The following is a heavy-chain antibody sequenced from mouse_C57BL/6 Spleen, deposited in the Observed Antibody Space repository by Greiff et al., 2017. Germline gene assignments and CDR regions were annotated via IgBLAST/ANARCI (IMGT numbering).Heavy chain of an antibody. J-gene: IGHJ2*01. V-gene: IGHV3-6*01. CDR1: GYSITSGYY. CDR2: ISYDGSN. D-gene: IGHD2-1*01. CDR3: ASRNGDYFDY. Sequence: EVQLQQSGPGLVKPSQSLSLTCSVTGYSITSGYYWNWIRQFPGNKLEWMGYISYDGSNNYNPSLKNRISITRDTSKNQFFLQLNSVTTEDTATDYCASRNGDYFDYWGQGTTLTVAS.